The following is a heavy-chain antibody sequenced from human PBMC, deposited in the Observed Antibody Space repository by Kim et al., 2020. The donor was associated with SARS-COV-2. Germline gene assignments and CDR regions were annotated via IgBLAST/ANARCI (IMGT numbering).Heavy chain of an antibody. Sequence: SETLSLTCTVSGGSISSSSYYWGWIRQPPGKGLEWIGSIYYSGSTYYNPSLKSRVTISVDTSKNQFSLKLSSVTAADTAVYYCARGQTQSIVVVINWFDPWGRGTLVTVPS. CDR3: ARGQTQSIVVVINWFDP. J-gene: IGHJ5*02. D-gene: IGHD3-22*01. CDR1: GGSISSSSYY. CDR2: IYYSGST. V-gene: IGHV4-39*07.